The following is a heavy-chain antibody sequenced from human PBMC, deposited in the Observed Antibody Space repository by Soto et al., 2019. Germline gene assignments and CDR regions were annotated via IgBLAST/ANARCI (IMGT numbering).Heavy chain of an antibody. V-gene: IGHV4-31*03. CDR1: GGSISSGGYY. CDR3: ARGITIFGVVTYDAFDI. J-gene: IGHJ3*02. D-gene: IGHD3-3*01. CDR2: IYYSGST. Sequence: SETLSLTCTVSGGSISSGGYYWSWIRQHPGKGLEWIGYIYYSGSTYYNPSLKSRVTISVDTSKNQFSLKLSSVTAADTAVYYCARGITIFGVVTYDAFDIWGQGTMVTVSS.